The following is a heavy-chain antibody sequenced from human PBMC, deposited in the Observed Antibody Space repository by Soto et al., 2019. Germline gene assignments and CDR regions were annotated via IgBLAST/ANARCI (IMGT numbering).Heavy chain of an antibody. CDR2: IYYTGHT. CDR1: GDSISSYY. V-gene: IGHV4-59*01. Sequence: QVQLQESGPGLLRPSETLSLSCSVTGDSISSYYWSWIRQPPGKGLEWIAYIYYTGHTSYNPSLKSRVSRSLDTSKNQFSLKLSSVTAADTAVYDCARTYDGSGPNSGGYGFDIWGQGTMVTVSS. CDR3: ARTYDGSGPNSGGYGFDI. D-gene: IGHD3-22*01. J-gene: IGHJ3*02.